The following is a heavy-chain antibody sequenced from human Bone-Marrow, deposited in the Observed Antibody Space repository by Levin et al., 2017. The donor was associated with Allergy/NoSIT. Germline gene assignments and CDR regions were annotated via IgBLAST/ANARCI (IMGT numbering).Heavy chain of an antibody. CDR1: GFTFSSYS. V-gene: IGHV3-21*01. CDR2: ISSSSSYI. CDR3: GNIVLWDGMDV. J-gene: IGHJ6*02. D-gene: IGHD2-8*01. Sequence: GGSLRLSCAASGFTFSSYSMNWVRQAPGKGLEWVSSISSSSSYIYYADSVKGRFTISRDNAKNSLYLRMNSLRAEDTAVYYCGNIVLWDGMDVWGQGTTVTVSS.